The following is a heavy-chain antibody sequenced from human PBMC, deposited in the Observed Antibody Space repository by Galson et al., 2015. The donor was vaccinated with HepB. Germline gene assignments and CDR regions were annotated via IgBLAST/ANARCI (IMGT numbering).Heavy chain of an antibody. CDR3: RVVPGAMVQDNSGSFYPLDI. V-gene: IGHV3-23*01. Sequence: SLRLSCAASGFTFSSHGMSWVRQTPGKGLEWVSVISASGGVTYYADSVKGRFTVSRDDSKNTLYLQMNSLRAEDTAVYYARVVPGAMVQDNSGSFYPLDIWGQGTMVTVSS. D-gene: IGHD2-2*01. CDR2: ISASGGVT. J-gene: IGHJ3*02. CDR1: GFTFSSHG.